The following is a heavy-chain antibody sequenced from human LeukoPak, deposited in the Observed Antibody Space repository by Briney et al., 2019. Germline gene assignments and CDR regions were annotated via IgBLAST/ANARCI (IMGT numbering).Heavy chain of an antibody. Sequence: KAGGSLRLSCAASGFTFSSYEMNWVRQAPGKGLEWVSYISSSGSTIYYADSVKGRFTISRDNAKNSLYLQMNSLRAEDTAVYYCAKVAYYYDSSGYYGAFDIWGQGTMVTVSS. D-gene: IGHD3-22*01. CDR2: ISSSGSTI. CDR3: AKVAYYYDSSGYYGAFDI. V-gene: IGHV3-48*03. J-gene: IGHJ3*02. CDR1: GFTFSSYE.